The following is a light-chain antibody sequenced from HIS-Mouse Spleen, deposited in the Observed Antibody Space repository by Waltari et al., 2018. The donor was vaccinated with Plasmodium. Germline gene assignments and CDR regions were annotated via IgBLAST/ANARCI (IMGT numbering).Light chain of an antibody. V-gene: IGLV2-23*01. Sequence: QSALTQPAPVSGSPGQSIPTPSTGTTSDVGSFNLVPWYQQHPGKAPKLMIYEGSKRPSGVSNRFSGSKSGNTASLTISGLQAEDEADYYCCSYAGSSTSYVFGTGTKVTVL. J-gene: IGLJ1*01. CDR2: EGS. CDR3: CSYAGSSTSYV. CDR1: TSDVGSFNL.